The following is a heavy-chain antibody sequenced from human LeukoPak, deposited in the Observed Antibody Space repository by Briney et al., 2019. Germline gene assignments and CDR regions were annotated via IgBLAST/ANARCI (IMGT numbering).Heavy chain of an antibody. V-gene: IGHV3-53*01. Sequence: GGSLRLSCAASGFTVSNNYMIGVRQAPGKGLEWVSLIYSGGSTYYSDSVRGRFATSRDNSKNTLYLQMSSLRAEDTAVYYCAGHSEMDVWGQGITVTVSS. CDR1: GFTVSNNY. CDR2: IYSGGST. D-gene: IGHD6-13*01. CDR3: AGHSEMDV. J-gene: IGHJ6*02.